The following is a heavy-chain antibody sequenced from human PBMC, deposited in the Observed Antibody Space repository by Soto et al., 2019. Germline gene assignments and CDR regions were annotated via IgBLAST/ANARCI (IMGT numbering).Heavy chain of an antibody. CDR2: MNANSGNT. CDR3: ARGLRYCTNRVCYTTGGGSYYY. D-gene: IGHD2-8*01. CDR1: GYTFTNYD. Sequence: QVQLVQSGAEVKKPGASVKVSCKASGYTFTNYDINWVRQATGQGLEWMGWMNANSGNTDYAQKFQGRVTTTRDTTITTANMQLSSLRSEDTAVYYCARGLRYCTNRVCYTTGGGSYYYWGQGTLVTVSS. J-gene: IGHJ4*02. V-gene: IGHV1-8*01.